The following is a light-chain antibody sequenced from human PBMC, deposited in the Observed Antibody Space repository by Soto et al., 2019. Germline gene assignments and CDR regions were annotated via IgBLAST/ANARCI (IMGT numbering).Light chain of an antibody. CDR1: RTIYSY. Sequence: DIQMTQPPPSLSAFVGDSVNITCRASRTIYSYVNWYQQKPGKAPKLLIFAASRLQNGVPSRFRGSGSRTDFTLSISNLQPEDFATYFCQQSFSTPFTFGPGTRVDIK. V-gene: IGKV1-39*01. CDR3: QQSFSTPFT. CDR2: AAS. J-gene: IGKJ3*01.